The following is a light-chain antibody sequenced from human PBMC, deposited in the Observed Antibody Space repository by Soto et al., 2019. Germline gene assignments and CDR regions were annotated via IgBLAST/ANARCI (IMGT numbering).Light chain of an antibody. CDR2: DAS. CDR3: QQHNRWPHT. V-gene: IGKV3-15*01. Sequence: EVVMTQSPATLSLSPGERATLSCRASLPVSTDLAWFQQRPGQAPRLLIYDASTRATGIAARFSGSGSGTEFTLTISSLQSEVFAVYYCQQHNRWPHTFGQGTKLEIK. J-gene: IGKJ2*01. CDR1: LPVSTD.